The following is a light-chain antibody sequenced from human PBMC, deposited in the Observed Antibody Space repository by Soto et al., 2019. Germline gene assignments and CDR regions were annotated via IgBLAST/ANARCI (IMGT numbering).Light chain of an antibody. CDR2: EVS. V-gene: IGLV2-8*01. CDR3: SSYAGSNNDV. CDR1: SGDVGGYNY. J-gene: IGLJ1*01. Sequence: QSVLTQPPSASGSPGQSVTISCTGTSGDVGGYNYVSWYQQHPGKAPKLMIFEVSERPSGVPDRFPASKSGNTASLTVSGLQAEDEADYYCSSYAGSNNDVFGTGTKVTVL.